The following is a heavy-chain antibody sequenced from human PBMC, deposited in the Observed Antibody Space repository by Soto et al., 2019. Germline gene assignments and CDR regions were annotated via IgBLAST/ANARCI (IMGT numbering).Heavy chain of an antibody. CDR2: IIPILGIA. Sequence: GASVKVSCKASGGTFSSYTISWVRQAPGQGLEWMGRIIPILGIANYAQKFQGRVTITADKSTSTAYMELSSLRSEDTAVYYCARDLGYCSSTSCYVFDYWGQGTLVTVSS. CDR3: ARDLGYCSSTSCYVFDY. V-gene: IGHV1-69*02. D-gene: IGHD2-2*01. J-gene: IGHJ4*02. CDR1: GGTFSSYT.